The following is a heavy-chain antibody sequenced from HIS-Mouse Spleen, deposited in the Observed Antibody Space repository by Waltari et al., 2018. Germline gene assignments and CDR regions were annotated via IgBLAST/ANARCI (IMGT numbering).Heavy chain of an antibody. CDR3: ARDRDSSWYDY. CDR1: GFTFSSHS. D-gene: IGHD6-13*01. J-gene: IGHJ4*02. V-gene: IGHV3-21*01. CDR2: ISSSSSYI. Sequence: EVQLVESGGGLVKPGGSLRRPCAASGFTFSSHSMNWVSQAPGKGLEWVSSISSSSSYIYYADSVKGRFTISRDNAKNSLYLQMNSLRAEDTAVYYCARDRDSSWYDYWGQGTLVTVSS.